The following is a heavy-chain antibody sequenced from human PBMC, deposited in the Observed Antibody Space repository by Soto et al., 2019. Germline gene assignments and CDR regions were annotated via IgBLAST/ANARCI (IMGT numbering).Heavy chain of an antibody. Sequence: SWIRQPPGKGLEWMGRIDPSDSYTNYSPSFQGHVTISADKSISTAYLQWSSLKASDTAMYYCARLMGSGDSPWGQGTLVTVSS. CDR2: IDPSDSYT. CDR3: ARLMGSGDSP. V-gene: IGHV5-10-1*01. D-gene: IGHD3-10*01. J-gene: IGHJ4*02.